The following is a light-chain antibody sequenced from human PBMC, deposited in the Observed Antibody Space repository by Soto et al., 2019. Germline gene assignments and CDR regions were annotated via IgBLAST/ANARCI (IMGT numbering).Light chain of an antibody. CDR1: QSVSSN. Sequence: EIVLTQSPVTLSLSPGQRATLSCRASQSVSSNVAWYQQKPGQAPRLLIVGSFARATGIPARFSGSGSGSEFTLTISGLQSEDFAVYYCQQYNDRPPITFGQGTRLEIK. J-gene: IGKJ5*01. CDR2: GSF. CDR3: QQYNDRPPIT. V-gene: IGKV3-15*01.